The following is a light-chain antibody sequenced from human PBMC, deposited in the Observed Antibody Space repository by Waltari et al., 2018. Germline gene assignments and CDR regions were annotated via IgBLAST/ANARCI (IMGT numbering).Light chain of an antibody. J-gene: IGKJ4*01. CDR3: QQCNSYLLT. CDR1: QSIGSS. CDR2: EAY. V-gene: IGKV1-5*03. Sequence: DIQMTQSPSTLSASVGDRVTITCRASQSIGSSLAWYQQKTRKAPKVVIYEAYSLESGVPSRLSGSGSGTEFTLTISSLQPDDFATYYCQQCNSYLLTFGGGTKVEIK.